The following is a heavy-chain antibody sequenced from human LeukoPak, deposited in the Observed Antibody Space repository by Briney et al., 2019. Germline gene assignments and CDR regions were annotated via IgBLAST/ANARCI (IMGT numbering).Heavy chain of an antibody. Sequence: PGRSLRLSCAASGFTFSSYGMHWVRQAPGKGLEWVAVISYDGSNKYYADSVKGRFTISRDNSKNTLYLQMNSLRAEDTAVYYCARVGAIAAAGTWSTSDYWGQGTLVTVSS. V-gene: IGHV3-30*03. CDR1: GFTFSSYG. D-gene: IGHD6-13*01. CDR2: ISYDGSNK. CDR3: ARVGAIAAAGTWSTSDY. J-gene: IGHJ4*02.